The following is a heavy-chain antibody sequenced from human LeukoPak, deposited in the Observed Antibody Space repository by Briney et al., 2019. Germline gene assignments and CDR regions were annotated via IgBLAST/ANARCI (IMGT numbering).Heavy chain of an antibody. D-gene: IGHD2-15*01. V-gene: IGHV3-48*01. J-gene: IGHJ4*02. CDR3: AREPPYGTWSLDY. CDR2: INSGSNSI. CDR1: GFTFGSYS. Sequence: GGSLRLSCAASGFTFGSYSMNWVRQAPGKGLEWLSYINSGSNSINYADSVKGRFIISRDNAKNSLYLQMNSLRAEDTALYYCAREPPYGTWSLDYWGQGALVTVSS.